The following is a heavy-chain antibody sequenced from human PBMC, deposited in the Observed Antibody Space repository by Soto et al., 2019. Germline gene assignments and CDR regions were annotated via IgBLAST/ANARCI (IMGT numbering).Heavy chain of an antibody. CDR1: DYSFNSYG. D-gene: IGHD6-13*01. CDR3: GREGQQLAQEQYFQFNGVDV. V-gene: IGHV1-18*01. CDR2: LSGDNGDI. Sequence: QVQLVQSGDELKKPGASVKVSCKASDYSFNSYGITWVRKAPGQGLEWVGWLSGDNGDIKYAQKFQGRVTMTTDMSTSTVYMELRSLRSDDTAVYFCGREGQQLAQEQYFQFNGVDVWGQGTSVTVSS. J-gene: IGHJ6*02.